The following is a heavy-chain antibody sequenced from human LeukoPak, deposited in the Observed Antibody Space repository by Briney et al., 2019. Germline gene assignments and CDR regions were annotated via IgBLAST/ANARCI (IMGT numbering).Heavy chain of an antibody. D-gene: IGHD4-23*01. CDR3: ATAVATTQIDY. J-gene: IGHJ4*02. Sequence: WMVLFDPEDCETIYAEKFQRRVTIHAHTSKDTAYMELSSLRSEDTAVYYCATAVATTQIDYWGQGTLVTVSS. CDR2: FDPEDCET. V-gene: IGHV1-69-2*01.